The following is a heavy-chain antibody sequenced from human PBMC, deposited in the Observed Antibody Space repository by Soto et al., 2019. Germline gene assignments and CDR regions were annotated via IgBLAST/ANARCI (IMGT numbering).Heavy chain of an antibody. V-gene: IGHV1-18*04. J-gene: IGHJ6*02. Sequence: QVQLVQSGAEVKKPGASVKVSCKASGYTFTSYGISWVRQAPGQGLEWMGWISAYNGNTNYAQKLQGRVTMTTDTSTSTAYMELRSLRSDDTAVYYCARVLSGETPYYYYYYGMDVWGQGTTVTVSS. CDR2: ISAYNGNT. CDR3: ARVLSGETPYYYYYYGMDV. D-gene: IGHD2-21*01. CDR1: GYTFTSYG.